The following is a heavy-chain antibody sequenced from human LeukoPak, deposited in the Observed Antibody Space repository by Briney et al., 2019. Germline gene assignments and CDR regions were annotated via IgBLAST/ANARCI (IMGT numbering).Heavy chain of an antibody. V-gene: IGHV3-23*01. CDR2: ISGSGGST. CDR3: AKGSDFWSGLMPY. J-gene: IGHJ4*02. Sequence: GGSLRLSCAASGFTVSSNYMSWVRQAPGKGLEWVSAISGSGGSTYYADSVKGRFTISRDNSKNTLYLQMNSLRAEDTAVYYCAKGSDFWSGLMPYWGQGTLVTVSS. D-gene: IGHD3-3*01. CDR1: GFTVSSNY.